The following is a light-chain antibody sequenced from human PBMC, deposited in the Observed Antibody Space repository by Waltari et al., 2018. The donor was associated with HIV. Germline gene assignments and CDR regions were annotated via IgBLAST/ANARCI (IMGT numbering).Light chain of an antibody. CDR2: EVS. CDR3: NSYAGSNNVV. Sequence: QSALTQPPSASASPGQTVTIPCTGNSSDVGGYNSVSWYQQYPGKAHKLMIYEVSKRPSGVPDRFSGSKSGNTASLTVSGLQAEDEADYYCNSYAGSNNVVFGGGTKVTVL. V-gene: IGLV2-8*01. CDR1: SSDVGGYNS. J-gene: IGLJ2*01.